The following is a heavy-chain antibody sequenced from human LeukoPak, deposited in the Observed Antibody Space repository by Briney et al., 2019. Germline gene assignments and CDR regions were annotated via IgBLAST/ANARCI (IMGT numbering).Heavy chain of an antibody. J-gene: IGHJ6*02. D-gene: IGHD3-3*01. CDR1: GFTFSSFP. V-gene: IGHV3-30*04. CDR2: ISYDGSNK. Sequence: GRSLRPSCAASGFTFSSFPMHWVRQAPGKGLEWVAVISYDGSNKYYADPVKGRFTISRDNSKNTLYLQMNSLRAEDTAVYYCARGTGVSIFRPMDVWGQGTTVTVSS. CDR3: ARGTGVSIFRPMDV.